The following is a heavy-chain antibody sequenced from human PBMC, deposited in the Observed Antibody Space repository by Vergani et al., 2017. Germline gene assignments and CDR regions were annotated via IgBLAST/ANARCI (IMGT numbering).Heavy chain of an antibody. CDR2: ISSSSSYT. Sequence: QVQLVESGGGLVKPGGSLRLSCAASGFTFSDYYMSWIRRAPGKGLEWVSYISSSSSYTNYADSVKGRFTISRDNAKNSLYLQMNSLRAEDTAVYYCARDRNSGSFDYWGQGTLVTVSS. CDR1: GFTFSDYY. CDR3: ARDRNSGSFDY. D-gene: IGHD1-26*01. V-gene: IGHV3-11*06. J-gene: IGHJ4*02.